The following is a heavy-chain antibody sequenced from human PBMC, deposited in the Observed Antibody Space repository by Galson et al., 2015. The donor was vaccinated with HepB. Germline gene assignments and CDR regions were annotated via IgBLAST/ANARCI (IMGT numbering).Heavy chain of an antibody. Sequence: SLRLSCAASGFSFSSYAMSWVCQAPGKGLEWVSSISGSGDSTYYADSVKGRFTISRDNSRNTLNLQMNSLRDEDTAVYYCAKARVYNYGHAAPYGMGVWGQGTTVTVSS. CDR2: ISGSGDST. CDR3: AKARVYNYGHAAPYGMGV. V-gene: IGHV3-23*01. CDR1: GFSFSSYA. J-gene: IGHJ6*02. D-gene: IGHD3-10*01.